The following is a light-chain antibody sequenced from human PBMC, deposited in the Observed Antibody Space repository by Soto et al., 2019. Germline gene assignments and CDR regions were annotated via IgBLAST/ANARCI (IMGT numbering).Light chain of an antibody. V-gene: IGKV3-11*01. CDR1: QSVSSY. J-gene: IGKJ5*01. CDR2: DAS. Sequence: EIVLTQSPGTLSLSPGERATLSCRASQSVSSYLAWYQQKPGQAPRLLLYDASNRATGIPARFSGSGSGTDFTLTIRSLEPEDFAVYYCQQRSNWPPITFGQGTRLEIK. CDR3: QQRSNWPPIT.